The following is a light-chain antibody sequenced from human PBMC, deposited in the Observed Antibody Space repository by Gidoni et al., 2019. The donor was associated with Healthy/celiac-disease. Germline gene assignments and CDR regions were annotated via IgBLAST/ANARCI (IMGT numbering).Light chain of an antibody. Sequence: IVLTQFPAPLSLSPGERATPSCRASQSVSSYLAWYQQKPGQAPRLLIYDASNRATGIPARFSGSGSGTDFTLTISSLEPEDFAVYYCQQRSNWPPWTFGQGTKVEIK. V-gene: IGKV3-11*01. CDR1: QSVSSY. CDR2: DAS. J-gene: IGKJ1*01. CDR3: QQRSNWPPWT.